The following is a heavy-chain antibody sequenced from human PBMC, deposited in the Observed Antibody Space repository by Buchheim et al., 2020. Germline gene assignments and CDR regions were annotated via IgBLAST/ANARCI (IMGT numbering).Heavy chain of an antibody. D-gene: IGHD3-22*01. Sequence: QVQLVQSGAEVKKPGASVKVSCKASGYTFTSYYMHWVRQAPGQGLEWMGIINPSGGSTSYAPKFQGRVTMTRDTSTSTVYMELSSLRSEDTAVYYCARDTYYYDSSGYSDGLDYWGQGTL. V-gene: IGHV1-46*01. CDR3: ARDTYYYDSSGYSDGLDY. CDR1: GYTFTSYY. J-gene: IGHJ4*02. CDR2: INPSGGST.